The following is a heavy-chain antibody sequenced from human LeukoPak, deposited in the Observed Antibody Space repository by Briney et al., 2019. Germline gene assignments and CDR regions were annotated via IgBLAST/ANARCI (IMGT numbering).Heavy chain of an antibody. Sequence: GGSLRLSCAASGFTFSEYYMSWIRQAPGKGLEWVSYISSSGSTIYYADSVKGRFTISRDNAKNSLYLQMNSLRAEDTAVYYCARDQFQADSSGYVSYYFDYWGQGTLVTVSS. D-gene: IGHD3-22*01. J-gene: IGHJ4*02. CDR1: GFTFSEYY. V-gene: IGHV3-11*04. CDR2: ISSSGSTI. CDR3: ARDQFQADSSGYVSYYFDY.